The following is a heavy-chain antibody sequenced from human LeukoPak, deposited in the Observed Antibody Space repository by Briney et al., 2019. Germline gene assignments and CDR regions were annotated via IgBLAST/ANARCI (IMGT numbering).Heavy chain of an antibody. V-gene: IGHV1-46*01. Sequence: ASVRVSCKASGYTFTSYYMHWVRQAPGQGLEWMGIINPSGGSTSYAQKFQGRVTMTRDTSTSTVYMELSSLRSEDTAVYYCARGSYCSSTSCYTPFDYWGQGTLVTVSS. CDR3: ARGSYCSSTSCYTPFDY. D-gene: IGHD2-2*02. CDR1: GYTFTSYY. CDR2: INPSGGST. J-gene: IGHJ4*02.